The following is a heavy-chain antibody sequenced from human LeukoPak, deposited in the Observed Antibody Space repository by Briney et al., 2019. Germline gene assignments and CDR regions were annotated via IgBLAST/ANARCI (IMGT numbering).Heavy chain of an antibody. CDR2: FDPEVGKT. D-gene: IGHD2-21*01. CDR1: GYSLTALS. CDR3: ATDMVGYCGDVTCYSEAY. Sequence: GASVTVSCKVSGYSLTALSMQGVRQAPGKDREGMGGFDPEVGKTMYEEKLDGRLTVTDDTSTDTDYMQLSSLRLEDTAVYYCATDMVGYCGDVTCYSEAYWGQGTLVTVSS. J-gene: IGHJ4*02. V-gene: IGHV1-24*01.